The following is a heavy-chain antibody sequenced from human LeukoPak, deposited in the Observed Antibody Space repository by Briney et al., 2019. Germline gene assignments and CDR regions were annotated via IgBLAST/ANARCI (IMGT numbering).Heavy chain of an antibody. Sequence: GGSLRLSCAASGFTFNRYGMSWVRQAPGKGLEWVSAISGSGGTTYYVDSVKGRFTISRDNSKNTLYLQINSLRDEDTAVYYCAKAGYSSGWYGEDYWGQGTLVTVSS. CDR1: GFTFNRYG. J-gene: IGHJ4*02. CDR3: AKAGYSSGWYGEDY. CDR2: ISGSGGTT. D-gene: IGHD6-19*01. V-gene: IGHV3-23*01.